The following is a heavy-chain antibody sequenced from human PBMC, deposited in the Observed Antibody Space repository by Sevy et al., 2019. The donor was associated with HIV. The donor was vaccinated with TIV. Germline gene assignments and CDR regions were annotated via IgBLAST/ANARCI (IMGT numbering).Heavy chain of an antibody. J-gene: IGHJ4*02. V-gene: IGHV3-7*03. Sequence: GGSLRLSCAASGFSFSSYYMTWVRQAPGKGLEWVANVKEDGSKTLYVDSVRGRFTISRDNAKNSVYLQMNSLRVEDTAIYYGTTIKTTETNRDYWGQGTLVTVSS. D-gene: IGHD4-17*01. CDR2: VKEDGSKT. CDR3: TTIKTTETNRDY. CDR1: GFSFSSYY.